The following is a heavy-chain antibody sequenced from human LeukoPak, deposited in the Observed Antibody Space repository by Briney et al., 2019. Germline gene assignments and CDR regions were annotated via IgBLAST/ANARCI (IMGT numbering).Heavy chain of an antibody. V-gene: IGHV3-23*01. CDR3: ANDNYGGIFAS. CDR2: ISDTVRDT. J-gene: IGHJ4*02. D-gene: IGHD4-17*01. CDR1: GFIFSAYG. Sequence: PGESLRLSCAASGFIFSAYGMSWVRQAPGKGLEWVSHISDTVRDTWYANSVKGRFIISRDNSRDTVYLQMSSLRPEDTALYFCANDNYGGIFASWGQGTLVTVSS.